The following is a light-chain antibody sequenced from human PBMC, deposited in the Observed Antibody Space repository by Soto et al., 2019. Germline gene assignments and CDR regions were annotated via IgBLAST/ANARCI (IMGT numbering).Light chain of an antibody. Sequence: EILLTQSPATLSLSPGERATLSCRAIQSVRSPLAWYQQTPGQAPRLLILDASTRATAIPARFSGRWSETDFTRTISSLEPEDFAVYYCPQRSAWPPSITFGPGTRLEI. V-gene: IGKV3-11*01. CDR2: DAS. J-gene: IGKJ5*01. CDR1: QSVRSP. CDR3: PQRSAWPPSIT.